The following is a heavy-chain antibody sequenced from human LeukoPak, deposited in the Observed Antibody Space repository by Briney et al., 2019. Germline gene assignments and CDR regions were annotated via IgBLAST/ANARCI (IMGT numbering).Heavy chain of an antibody. D-gene: IGHD3-22*01. CDR2: ISISGNTI. Sequence: GGSLRLSCAASGFTFSDYTMNWVRQAPGKGLEWVSYISISGNTIYYADSVKGRFTISRDNAKNTLYLQMNSLRAEDTAVYYCASFHDTGPANWGQGTLVTVSS. J-gene: IGHJ4*02. CDR3: ASFHDTGPAN. CDR1: GFTFSDYT. V-gene: IGHV3-48*04.